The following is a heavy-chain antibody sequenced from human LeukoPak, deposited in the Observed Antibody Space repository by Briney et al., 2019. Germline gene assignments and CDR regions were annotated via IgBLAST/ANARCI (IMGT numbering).Heavy chain of an antibody. D-gene: IGHD2-15*01. Sequence: DSVRGRFTVSRDHSRDTLFLQMNSLRPDDTAVYYCARIPFYHGSSGVYWGQGTLVTVSS. CDR3: ARIPFYHGSSGVY. J-gene: IGHJ4*02. V-gene: IGHV3-30*03.